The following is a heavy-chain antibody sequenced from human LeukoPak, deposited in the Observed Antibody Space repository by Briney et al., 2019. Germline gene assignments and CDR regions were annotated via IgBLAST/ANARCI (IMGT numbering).Heavy chain of an antibody. CDR3: AKDQVAGNDY. CDR2: ISSSSTYI. V-gene: IGHV3-21*04. Sequence: GGSLRLSCAASGFNFNTYSMNWVRQAPGKGLEWVSFISSSSTYIYHADSVKGRFTISRDNSKNTLYLQMNSLRAEDTAVYYCAKDQVAGNDYWGQGTLVTVSS. CDR1: GFNFNTYS. D-gene: IGHD6-19*01. J-gene: IGHJ4*02.